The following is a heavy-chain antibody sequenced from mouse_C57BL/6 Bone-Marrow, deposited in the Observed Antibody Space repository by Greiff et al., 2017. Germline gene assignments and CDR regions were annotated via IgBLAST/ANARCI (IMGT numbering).Heavy chain of an antibody. CDR2: IDPSDSYT. D-gene: IGHD2-3*01. J-gene: IGHJ4*01. Sequence: VQLQQPGAELVMPGASVKLSCKASGYTFTSYWMHWVKQRPGQGLEWIGEIDPSDSYTNYNQKFKGKSTLTVDKSSSTAYMQLSSLTSADSAVYYCARSGDGYPYAMDYWGQGTSVTVSS. V-gene: IGHV1-69*01. CDR1: GYTFTSYW. CDR3: ARSGDGYPYAMDY.